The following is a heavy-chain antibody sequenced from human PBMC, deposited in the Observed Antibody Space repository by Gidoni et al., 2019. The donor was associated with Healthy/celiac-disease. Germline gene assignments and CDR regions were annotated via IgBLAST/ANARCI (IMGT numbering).Heavy chain of an antibody. Sequence: EVQLVESGGGLVKPGGSLRLSCAASGFTFSNAWMSWVRQAPGKGLEWVGRIKSKTDGGTTDYAAPVKGRFTISRDDSKNTLYLQMNSLKTEDTAVYYCTTDLWYSIAYGMDVWGQGTTVTVSS. V-gene: IGHV3-15*01. CDR1: GFTFSNAW. CDR2: IKSKTDGGTT. D-gene: IGHD6-13*01. J-gene: IGHJ6*02. CDR3: TTDLWYSIAYGMDV.